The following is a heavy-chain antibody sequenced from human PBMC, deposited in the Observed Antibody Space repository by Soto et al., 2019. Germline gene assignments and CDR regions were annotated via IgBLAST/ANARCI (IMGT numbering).Heavy chain of an antibody. CDR3: ARAARSGGYDLVDY. Sequence: QVQLQQWGAGLLKPSETLSLTCAVYGGSFSGYYWSWIRQPPGKGLEWIGEINHSGSTNYNPSLKSRVTISVDTPKNQFSPKLSSVTAADTAVYYCARAARSGGYDLVDYWGKGTLVTVSS. CDR2: INHSGST. CDR1: GGSFSGYY. J-gene: IGHJ4*02. V-gene: IGHV4-34*01. D-gene: IGHD5-12*01.